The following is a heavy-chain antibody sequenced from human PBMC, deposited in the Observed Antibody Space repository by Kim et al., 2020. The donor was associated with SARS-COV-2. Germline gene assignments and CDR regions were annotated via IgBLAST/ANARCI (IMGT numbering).Heavy chain of an antibody. CDR2: IDPSDSYT. V-gene: IGHV5-10-1*01. Sequence: GESLKISCKGSGYSFTSYWISWVRQMPGKGLEWMGRIDPSDSYTNYSPSFQGHVTISADKSISTAYLQWSSLKASDTAMYYCARHGPSYGDYWTEVDYWGQGTLVTVSS. D-gene: IGHD4-17*01. CDR1: GYSFTSYW. CDR3: ARHGPSYGDYWTEVDY. J-gene: IGHJ4*02.